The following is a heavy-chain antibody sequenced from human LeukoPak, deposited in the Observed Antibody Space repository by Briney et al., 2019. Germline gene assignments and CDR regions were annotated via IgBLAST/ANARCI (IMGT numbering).Heavy chain of an antibody. CDR1: GGSISSGSYY. J-gene: IGHJ6*03. D-gene: IGHD1-26*01. Sequence: SETLSLTCTVSGGSISSGSYYWSWIRQPAGKGLEWIGRIYTSGSTNYNPSLKSRVTISVDTSKNQFSLKLSSVTAADTAVYYCARGYSGSYYSSYYYYYYMDVWGKGTTVTVSS. V-gene: IGHV4-61*02. CDR3: ARGYSGSYYSSYYYYYYMDV. CDR2: IYTSGST.